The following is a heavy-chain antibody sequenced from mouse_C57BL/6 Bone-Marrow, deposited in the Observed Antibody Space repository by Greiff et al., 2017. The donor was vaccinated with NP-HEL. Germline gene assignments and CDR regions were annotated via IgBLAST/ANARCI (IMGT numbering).Heavy chain of an antibody. D-gene: IGHD4-1*01. J-gene: IGHJ1*03. Sequence: QVQLQQSGAELARPGASVKMSCKASGYTFTSYTMHWVKQRPGQGLEWIGYINPSSGYTKYNQKFKDKATLTADKSSSTAYMQLSSLTSEDSAVYYCAKLGRRDWYFDVWGTGTTVTVSS. CDR3: AKLGRRDWYFDV. CDR1: GYTFTSYT. CDR2: INPSSGYT. V-gene: IGHV1-4*01.